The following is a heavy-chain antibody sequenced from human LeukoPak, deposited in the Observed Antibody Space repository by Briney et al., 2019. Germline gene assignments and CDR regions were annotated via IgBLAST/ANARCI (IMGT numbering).Heavy chain of an antibody. D-gene: IGHD5-24*01. Sequence: GGSVRLSCAASGFTFSNAWMSWVRQAPGKGLEWVGRIKSKTDGGTTDYAAPVKGRFTISRDDSKNTLYLQMNSLKTEDTAVYYCTTDSRDVSFGYWGQGTLVTVSS. J-gene: IGHJ4*02. CDR3: TTDSRDVSFGY. CDR2: IKSKTDGGTT. V-gene: IGHV3-15*01. CDR1: GFTFSNAW.